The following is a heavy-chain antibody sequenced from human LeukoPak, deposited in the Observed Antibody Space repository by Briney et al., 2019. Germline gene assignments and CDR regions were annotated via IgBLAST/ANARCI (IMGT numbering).Heavy chain of an antibody. CDR3: VQKGYYGMDV. CDR2: IYYSGST. CDR1: GGSISSYY. Sequence: SETLSLTCTVSGGSISSYYWSWIRQPPGKGLEWIGYIYYSGSTNYNPSLRSRVTISVDTSKNQFSLKLSSVTAADTAVYYCVQKGYYGMDVWGQGTTVTVSS. J-gene: IGHJ6*02. V-gene: IGHV4-59*08.